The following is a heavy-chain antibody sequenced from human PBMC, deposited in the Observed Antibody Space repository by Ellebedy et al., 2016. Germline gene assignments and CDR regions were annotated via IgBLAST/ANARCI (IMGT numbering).Heavy chain of an antibody. CDR3: AKSGGILEWRLFHFVY. D-gene: IGHD3-3*01. V-gene: IGHV3-23*02. CDR2: ISGSGGST. Sequence: GESLKISXAASRFTFSDYAMSWVRQAPGKGLEWVSSISGSGGSTYYIDSVKGRFTISRDNSKNTLYLQVDGLSAEDTAVYYCAKSGGILEWRLFHFVYWGQGTLVTVSS. J-gene: IGHJ4*02. CDR1: RFTFSDYA.